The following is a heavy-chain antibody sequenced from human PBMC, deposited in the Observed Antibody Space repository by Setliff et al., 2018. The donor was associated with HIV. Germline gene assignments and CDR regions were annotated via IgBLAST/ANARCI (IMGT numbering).Heavy chain of an antibody. J-gene: IGHJ3*02. CDR3: AKGAWSRELPAFDI. CDR2: ISGGGGTT. CDR1: RFTFSSYV. D-gene: IGHD1-26*01. Sequence: GESLKISCAASRFTFSSYVMSWVRQAPGKGPEWVSSISGGGGTTYYADSVKGRFTISRDNSKNTLYLEMNSLRADDTAVYYCAKGAWSRELPAFDIWGQGTMVTVSS. V-gene: IGHV3-23*01.